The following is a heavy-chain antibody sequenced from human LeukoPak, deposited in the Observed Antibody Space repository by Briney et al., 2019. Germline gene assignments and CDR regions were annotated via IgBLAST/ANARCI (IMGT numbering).Heavy chain of an antibody. CDR3: ARRYSSSWYGVVDWFDP. CDR2: IYPGDSDT. J-gene: IGHJ5*02. V-gene: IGHV5-51*01. D-gene: IGHD6-13*01. CDR1: GYSFTSYW. Sequence: GESLKISCKGSGYSFTSYWIGWVRQMPGKGLEWMGIIYPGDSDTRYSPSFQGQVTISADKSISTAYLQWSSLKASDTAMYYCARRYSSSWYGVVDWFDPWGQGTLVTVSP.